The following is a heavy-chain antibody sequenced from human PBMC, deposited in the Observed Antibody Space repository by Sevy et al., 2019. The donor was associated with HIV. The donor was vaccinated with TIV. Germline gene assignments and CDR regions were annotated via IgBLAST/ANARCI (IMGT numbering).Heavy chain of an antibody. Sequence: GGSLRLSCTASGFTFGDYAMSWLRQAPGKGLEWVGFIKSKTYVGTTEYAASVKGRFTISRDDSKSIAYLQMNSLKTEDTALYYCSRVQGTIAPYNYFGMDVWGQGTTVTVSS. J-gene: IGHJ6*02. V-gene: IGHV3-49*03. CDR2: IKSKTYVGTT. CDR3: SRVQGTIAPYNYFGMDV. D-gene: IGHD2-21*01. CDR1: GFTFGDYA.